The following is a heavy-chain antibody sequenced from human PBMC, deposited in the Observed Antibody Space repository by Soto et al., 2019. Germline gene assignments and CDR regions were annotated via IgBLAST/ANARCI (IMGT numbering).Heavy chain of an antibody. V-gene: IGHV1-69*01. D-gene: IGHD3-22*01. Sequence: QVQLVQSGAEVKKPGSSVKVSCKASGGTFSSYAISWVRQAPGQGLEWMGGIIPIFGTANYAQKFQGRVTITADESTSTAYMELSSLRSEDTAVYYCAATPKPQMYDSSGYSTNLDYWGQGTLVTVSS. CDR2: IIPIFGTA. CDR1: GGTFSSYA. J-gene: IGHJ4*02. CDR3: AATPKPQMYDSSGYSTNLDY.